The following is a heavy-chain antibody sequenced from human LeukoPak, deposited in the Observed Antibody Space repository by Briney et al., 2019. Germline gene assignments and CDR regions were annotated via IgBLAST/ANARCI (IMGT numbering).Heavy chain of an antibody. J-gene: IGHJ4*02. CDR1: GGSISSSNYY. V-gene: IGHV4-39*01. CDR2: IYYSGST. D-gene: IGHD4-17*01. CDR3: ARHGAVTFGAVVNY. Sequence: SETLSLTCTVSGGSISSSNYYWGWIRQPPGKGLEWIGSIYYSGSTYYNPSLKSRVTISVDTSKNQFSLKLSSVTAADTAVYYCARHGAVTFGAVVNYWGQGTLVTVSS.